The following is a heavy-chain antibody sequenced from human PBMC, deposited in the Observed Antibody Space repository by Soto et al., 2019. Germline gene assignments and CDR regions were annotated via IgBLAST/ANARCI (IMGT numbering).Heavy chain of an antibody. CDR1: DASITNFF. CDR2: LYLGGSP. V-gene: IGHV4-4*07. CDR3: AADSGRGGRAFDH. Sequence: QVQIQESGPGLVTPSDTLSLTCTVSDASITNFFWNWVRQPAGGPLEWICRLYLGGSPTYNPSLRSRLFISADTSKNQVSLKLTSVTAADTAVYYCAADSGRGGRAFDHWGHGALATVAS. D-gene: IGHD3-10*01. J-gene: IGHJ4*01.